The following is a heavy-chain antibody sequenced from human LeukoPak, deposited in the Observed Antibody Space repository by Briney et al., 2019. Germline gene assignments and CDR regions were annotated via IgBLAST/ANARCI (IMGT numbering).Heavy chain of an antibody. CDR1: GGSISSSSYY. V-gene: IGHV4-39*07. CDR2: IYYSGST. J-gene: IGHJ4*02. Sequence: PSETLSLTCTVSGGSISSSSYYWGWIRQPPGKGLEWIGSIYYSGSTYYNPSLKSRVTISVDTSKNQFSLKLSSVTAADTAVYYCARGGGGSSPYDYWGQGTLVTVSS. D-gene: IGHD1-26*01. CDR3: ARGGGGSSPYDY.